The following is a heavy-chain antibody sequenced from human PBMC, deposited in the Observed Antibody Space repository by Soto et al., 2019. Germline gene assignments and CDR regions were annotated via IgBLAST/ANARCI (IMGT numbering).Heavy chain of an antibody. J-gene: IGHJ5*02. V-gene: IGHV1-69*13. D-gene: IGHD3-22*01. CDR3: ARKGQKYYYDSSGWFDP. Sequence: SVKVSCKASGGTFSSYAISWVRQAPGQGLEWMGGIIPIFGTANYAQKFQGRVTITADESTSTAYMELSSLRSEDTAVYYCARKGQKYYYDSSGWFDPWGQGTLVTVSS. CDR1: GGTFSSYA. CDR2: IIPIFGTA.